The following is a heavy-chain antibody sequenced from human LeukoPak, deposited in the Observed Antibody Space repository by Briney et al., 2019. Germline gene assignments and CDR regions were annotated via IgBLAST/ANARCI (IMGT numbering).Heavy chain of an antibody. J-gene: IGHJ6*03. CDR1: GFTFDDYA. CDR2: ISWDGGST. D-gene: IGHD3-10*01. Sequence: GGSLRLSCAASGFTFDDYAMHWVRQAPGKGLEWVSLISWDGGSTYYADSVKGRFTISRDNSKNSLYLQMNGLRAEDTALYYCAKDYGSGSYYYMDVWGKGTTVTVSS. V-gene: IGHV3-43D*03. CDR3: AKDYGSGSYYYMDV.